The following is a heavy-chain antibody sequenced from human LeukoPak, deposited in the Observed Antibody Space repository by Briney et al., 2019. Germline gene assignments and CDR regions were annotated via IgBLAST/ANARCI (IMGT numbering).Heavy chain of an antibody. J-gene: IGHJ6*03. V-gene: IGHV3-21*01. CDR3: ARISPSLWRHWYYGSGLPPRSGYMDV. Sequence: GGSLRLSCAASGFTFSSYSMNWVRQAPGKGLEWVSSISSSSSYIYYADPVKGRFTISRDNAKNSLYLQMNSLRAEDTAVYYCARISPSLWRHWYYGSGLPPRSGYMDVWGKGTTVTVSS. CDR2: ISSSSSYI. D-gene: IGHD3-10*01. CDR1: GFTFSSYS.